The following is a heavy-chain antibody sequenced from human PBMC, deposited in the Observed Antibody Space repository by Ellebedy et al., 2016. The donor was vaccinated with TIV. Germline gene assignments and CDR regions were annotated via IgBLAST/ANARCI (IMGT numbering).Heavy chain of an antibody. V-gene: IGHV5-10-1*01. CDR2: IDPSDSYT. CDR1: GYNFTSYW. D-gene: IGHD2-15*01. Sequence: GESLKISCQGSGYNFTSYWISWVRQMPGKGLQWMGRIDPSDSYTNYSQSFQTHVTISADKSVRTAYLPWSSLKASDTAIYYCARHASWYFFDYYGMDVWGQGTTVTVSS. CDR3: ARHASWYFFDYYGMDV. J-gene: IGHJ6*02.